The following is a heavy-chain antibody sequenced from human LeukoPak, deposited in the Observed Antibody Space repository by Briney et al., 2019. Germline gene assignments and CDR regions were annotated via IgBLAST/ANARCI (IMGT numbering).Heavy chain of an antibody. CDR1: GYAFTSYY. Sequence: ASVKVSCKASGYAFTSYYMHWVRQAPGQGLEWMGIINPSDGRTSYAQRFQGRVTMTRDMSTSTVYMELSSLRSEDTAVYYCARRGGDYYYYMDVWGKGTTVTVSS. CDR2: INPSDGRT. CDR3: ARRGGDYYYYMDV. J-gene: IGHJ6*03. D-gene: IGHD2-21*01. V-gene: IGHV1-46*01.